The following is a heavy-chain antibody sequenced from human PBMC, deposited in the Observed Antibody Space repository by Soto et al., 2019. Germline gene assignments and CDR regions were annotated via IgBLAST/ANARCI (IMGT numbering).Heavy chain of an antibody. CDR3: ARLTYYDILTGSYYFDY. CDR1: GGSISSSSYY. D-gene: IGHD3-9*01. CDR2: IYYSGST. V-gene: IGHV4-39*01. J-gene: IGHJ4*02. Sequence: ETLSLTCTVSGGSISSSSYYWGWIRQPPGKGLEWIGSIYYSGSTYYNPSLKSRVTISVDTSKNQFSLKLSSVTAADTAVYYCARLTYYDILTGSYYFDYWGQGTLVTVSS.